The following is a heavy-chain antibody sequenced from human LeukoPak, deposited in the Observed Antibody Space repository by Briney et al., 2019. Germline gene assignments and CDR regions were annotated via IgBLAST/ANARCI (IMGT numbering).Heavy chain of an antibody. Sequence: PGGSLRLSCAASGFTFSTYAMNWVRQAPGKGLEWVSSINSGSRYIYYADSVKGRFTISRDNSNNTLYLQMNSLRPEDTAVYFCAKDRSWGMNSAEYWGQGTLVTVSS. D-gene: IGHD7-27*01. J-gene: IGHJ4*02. CDR2: INSGSRYI. CDR3: AKDRSWGMNSAEY. V-gene: IGHV3-21*01. CDR1: GFTFSTYA.